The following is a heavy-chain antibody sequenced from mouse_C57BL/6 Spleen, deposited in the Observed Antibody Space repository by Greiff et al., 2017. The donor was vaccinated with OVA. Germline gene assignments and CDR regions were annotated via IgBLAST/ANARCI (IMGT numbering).Heavy chain of an antibody. Sequence: VKLMESGAELVNPGASVRLSCRPSAYPFTEYPIPWVKRGSDRGLEWIGWFYPGSGSIKYNEKFKDKATLTADKSSSTVYMELSRVTSEDAAVYFCARHEGTGFAYWGQGTLVTVSA. V-gene: IGHV1-62-2*01. J-gene: IGHJ3*01. CDR3: ARHEGTGFAY. CDR2: FYPGSGSI. CDR1: AYPFTEYP.